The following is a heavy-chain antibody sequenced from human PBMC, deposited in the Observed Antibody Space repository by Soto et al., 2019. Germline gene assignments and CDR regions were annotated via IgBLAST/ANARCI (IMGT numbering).Heavy chain of an antibody. Sequence: EVQLVESGGGLVKPGGSLRLSCAASGFTFSNAWMNWVRQAPGKGLEWVGRIKSKTDGGTTDYAAPVKGRFTISRDDSKNTLYLQMNSLKTEDTAVYYWTTDRGHIVVVPAAQPNLLYYYYGMDVWGQGTTVTVSS. V-gene: IGHV3-15*07. D-gene: IGHD2-2*01. CDR1: GFTFSNAW. CDR3: TTDRGHIVVVPAAQPNLLYYYYGMDV. J-gene: IGHJ6*02. CDR2: IKSKTDGGTT.